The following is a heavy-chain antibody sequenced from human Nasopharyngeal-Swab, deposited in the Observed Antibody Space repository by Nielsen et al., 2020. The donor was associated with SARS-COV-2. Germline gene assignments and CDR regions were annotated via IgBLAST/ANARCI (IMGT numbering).Heavy chain of an antibody. CDR2: IKQDGSEK. D-gene: IGHD5/OR15-5a*01. Sequence: WIRQPPGKGLEWVANIKQDGSEKYYVDSVKGRFTISGDNAKNSLYLQMNSLRAEDTAVYYCSRGDRSSGYWGQGTLVTVSS. J-gene: IGHJ4*02. V-gene: IGHV3-7*01. CDR3: SRGDRSSGY.